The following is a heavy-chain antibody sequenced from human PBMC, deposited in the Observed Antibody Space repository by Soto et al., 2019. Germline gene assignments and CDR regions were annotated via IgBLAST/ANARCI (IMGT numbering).Heavy chain of an antibody. V-gene: IGHV4-30-4*01. CDR2: IFSTGTA. CDR1: DGSISSNNYN. CDR3: ARDIDFGMDV. J-gene: IGHJ6*02. D-gene: IGHD3-16*02. Sequence: SETLSLTCTVSDGSISSNNYNWSWIRQPPGKGLEWIGYIFSTGTAYYNPSLQSRVTISLDMSKNQFSLKLSSVTAADTAVYYCARDIDFGMDVWGQGTTVTVSS.